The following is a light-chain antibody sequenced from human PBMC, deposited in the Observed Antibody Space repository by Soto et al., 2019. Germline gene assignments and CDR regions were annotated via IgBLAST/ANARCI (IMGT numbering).Light chain of an antibody. V-gene: IGKV3-11*01. CDR1: QTVSTF. J-gene: IGKJ5*01. Sequence: ETVLTQSPATLSLSPGERATLSCRASQTVSTFLAWYQQKPGQPPRLLIYDASNRATGIPARFSGSGSGTDFTLTISSLEPEDFAVYYCQQRSNWPPITFGQGTRLEIK. CDR3: QQRSNWPPIT. CDR2: DAS.